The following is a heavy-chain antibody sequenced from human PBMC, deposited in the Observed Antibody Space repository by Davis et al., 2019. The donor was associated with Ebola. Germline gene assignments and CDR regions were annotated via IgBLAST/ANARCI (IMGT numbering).Heavy chain of an antibody. CDR2: IYSGDSDT. CDR1: GYTFDYYW. V-gene: IGHV5-51*01. J-gene: IGHJ4*02. D-gene: IGHD5-12*01. Sequence: GESLNISCHGSGYTFDYYWVAWVRQLPGKGLESVGIIYSGDSDTRYSPSFQGHVTISADKSISTAYLQWSSLKASDTAVYYCASRLVAARELDYWGQGTLVTVS. CDR3: ASRLVAARELDY.